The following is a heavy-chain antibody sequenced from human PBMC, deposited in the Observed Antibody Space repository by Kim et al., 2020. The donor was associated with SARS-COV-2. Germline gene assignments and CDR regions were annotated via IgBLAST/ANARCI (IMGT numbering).Heavy chain of an antibody. J-gene: IGHJ4*02. V-gene: IGHV4-39*01. CDR1: GGSISSSSYY. Sequence: SETLSLTCTVSGGSISSSSYYWGWIRQPPGKGLEWIGSIYYSGSTYYNPSLKSRVTISVDTSKNQFSLKLSSVTAADTAVYYCARHQYYYDSSGYFAPIAYYFDYWGQGTLVTVSS. CDR3: ARHQYYYDSSGYFAPIAYYFDY. D-gene: IGHD3-22*01. CDR2: IYYSGST.